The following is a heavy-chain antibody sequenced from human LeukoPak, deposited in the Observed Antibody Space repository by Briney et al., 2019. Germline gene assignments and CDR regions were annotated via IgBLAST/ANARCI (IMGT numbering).Heavy chain of an antibody. CDR3: ATYTHWVAGDV. D-gene: IGHD3-16*01. CDR1: GFTFSDSW. V-gene: IGHV3-7*01. J-gene: IGHJ6*02. Sequence: GGSLRLSCAASGFTFSDSWMSWVRQAPGKGLEWVANMNQDGSAKDYVDSVKGRFTISRDNAMNSLYLQMSSLRAEDTAVYYCATYTHWVAGDVWGQGTTVTVSS. CDR2: MNQDGSAK.